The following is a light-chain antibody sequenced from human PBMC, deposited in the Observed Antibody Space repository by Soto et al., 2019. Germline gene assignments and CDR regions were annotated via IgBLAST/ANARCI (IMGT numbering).Light chain of an antibody. J-gene: IGKJ5*01. V-gene: IGKV2-30*02. Sequence: TGGHRASIYYRSNQSLVHSDGIAYFSWFQQRPGRSPRRLIYKVSNRDSGVPARFSFNGSGADVVRKRCRLSGEAVVVYYCMPGSDAGRTFGEGTRLEIK. CDR3: MPGSDAGRT. CDR2: KVS. CDR1: QSLVHSDGIAY.